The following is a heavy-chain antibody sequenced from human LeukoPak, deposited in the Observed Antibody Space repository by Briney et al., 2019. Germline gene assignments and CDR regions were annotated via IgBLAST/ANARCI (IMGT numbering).Heavy chain of an antibody. CDR2: IWYDGSNK. D-gene: IGHD3-10*01. Sequence: GGSLRLSCAASGFTFSSYGMHWVRQAPGKGLEWVAVIWYDGSNKYYADSVKGRLTISRDNSKNMLYLQMNSLRAEDTAVYYCARGLVSGGEEYYFDYWGQGTLVTVSS. CDR1: GFTFSSYG. CDR3: ARGLVSGGEEYYFDY. J-gene: IGHJ4*02. V-gene: IGHV3-33*01.